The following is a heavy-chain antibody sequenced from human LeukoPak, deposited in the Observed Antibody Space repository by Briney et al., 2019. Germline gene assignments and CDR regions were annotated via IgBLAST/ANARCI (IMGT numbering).Heavy chain of an antibody. Sequence: PGGSLRLSCAASGFTFSSYSMNWVRQAPGKGLEWVSYISSSSSTIYYADSVKGRFTISRDNAKNSLYLQMNSLRAEDTAVYYCAREGGNSCSGGSCYSGGLYLIWGQGTMVTVSS. D-gene: IGHD2-15*01. CDR3: AREGGNSCSGGSCYSGGLYLI. J-gene: IGHJ3*02. CDR1: GFTFSSYS. V-gene: IGHV3-48*01. CDR2: ISSSSSTI.